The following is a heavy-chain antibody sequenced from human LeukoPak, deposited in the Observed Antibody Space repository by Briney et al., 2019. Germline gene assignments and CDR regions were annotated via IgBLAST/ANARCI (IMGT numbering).Heavy chain of an antibody. CDR2: MRNDGNNK. D-gene: IGHD3-10*01. V-gene: IGHV3-30*02. J-gene: IGHJ5*02. CDR1: GFTFSSYD. CDR3: ARHAPPRFGVGGPPRQNNWFDP. Sequence: GGSLRLSCAASGFTFSSYDMHWVRQAPGKGLEWVAFMRNDGNNKYYAHSVKGRFTISRDNSKNTLFLQMDSLRPEDTAVYYCARHAPPRFGVGGPPRQNNWFDPWGQGTLVTVSS.